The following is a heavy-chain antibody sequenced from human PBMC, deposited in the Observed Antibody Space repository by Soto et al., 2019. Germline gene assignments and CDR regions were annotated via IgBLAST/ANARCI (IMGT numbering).Heavy chain of an antibody. CDR1: GFTINTYH. J-gene: IGHJ3*01. CDR3: ASAVPTANGAFDV. D-gene: IGHD1-1*01. V-gene: IGHV3-48*01. Sequence: GGSLRLSCAASGFTINTYHMNWVRQAPGRGLEWISYISSSSSGIYYADSVKGRFTISRDNAKDSLYLQMNSLRAEDTAVYYCASAVPTANGAFDVWGQGTMVTVSS. CDR2: ISSSSSGI.